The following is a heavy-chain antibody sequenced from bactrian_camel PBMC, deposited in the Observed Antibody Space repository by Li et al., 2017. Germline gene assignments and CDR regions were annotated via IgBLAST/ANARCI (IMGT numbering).Heavy chain of an antibody. CDR1: EFSLSSGW. J-gene: IGHJ4*01. D-gene: IGHD5*01. CDR2: ISSDGGTA. V-gene: IGHV3S25*01. CDR3: VRDSISL. Sequence: QLVESGGGLVLSGGSLTLSCAASEFSLSSGWMYWVRQAPGKGPEWVSFISSDGGTAYYGASVKGRSTASRDNAKNTVYLHMNCLKPEDTAKYYCVRDSISLWGQGTQVTVS.